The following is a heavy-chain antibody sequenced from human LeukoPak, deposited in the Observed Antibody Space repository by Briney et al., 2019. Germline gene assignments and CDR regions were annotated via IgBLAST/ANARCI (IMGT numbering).Heavy chain of an antibody. CDR3: ARTTLRFLEWLPRYYFDY. J-gene: IGHJ4*02. D-gene: IGHD3-3*01. V-gene: IGHV1-2*02. CDR2: INPNSGGT. Sequence: GASVKVSCKASGYTFTGYYMHRVRQAPGQGLEWMGWINPNSGGTNYAQKFQGRVTMTRDTSISTAYMELSRLRSDDTAVYYCARTTLRFLEWLPRYYFDYWGQGTLVTVSS. CDR1: GYTFTGYY.